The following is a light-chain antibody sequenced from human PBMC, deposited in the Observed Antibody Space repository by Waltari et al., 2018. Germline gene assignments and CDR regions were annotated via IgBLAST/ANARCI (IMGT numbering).Light chain of an antibody. CDR3: QSYDSSLSGSRV. Sequence: QSVLTQPPSVSGAPGQRVTISCTGSSSNIGAGYDVHWYQQLPGTAPKLLIYGNRKRPSGCPDGVSGYKSGPSASLAITGFQAEDEADYYCQSYDSSLSGSRVFGGGTKLTVL. V-gene: IGLV1-40*01. CDR1: SSNIGAGYD. CDR2: GNR. J-gene: IGLJ3*02.